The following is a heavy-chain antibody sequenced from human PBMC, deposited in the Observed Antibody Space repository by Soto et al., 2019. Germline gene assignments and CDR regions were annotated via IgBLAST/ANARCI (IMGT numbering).Heavy chain of an antibody. CDR1: GGSISSYY. Sequence: SETLSLTCTVSGGSISSYYWSWIRQPPGKGLEWIGYMYYYGSTSYKPSLKSRVTISVGTSNNQSSLKLSSVTAADTAVYYCARRRSSGEPYYFDYWGQGTPVTVSS. J-gene: IGHJ4*02. D-gene: IGHD3-10*01. V-gene: IGHV4-59*08. CDR3: ARRRSSGEPYYFDY. CDR2: MYYYGST.